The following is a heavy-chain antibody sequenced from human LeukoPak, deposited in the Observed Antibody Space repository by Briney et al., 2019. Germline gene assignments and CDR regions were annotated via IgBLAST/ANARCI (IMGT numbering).Heavy chain of an antibody. J-gene: IGHJ5*02. CDR3: ARDPRTMTTNWFDP. Sequence: GGSLRLSCAASGFTFSSYEMNWVRQAPGKGLEWVSSISSSSSYIYYADSVKGRFTISRDNAKNSLYLQMNSLRVEDTAVYYCARDPRTMTTNWFDPWGQGTLVTVSS. CDR2: ISSSSSYI. V-gene: IGHV3-21*06. D-gene: IGHD3-22*01. CDR1: GFTFSSYE.